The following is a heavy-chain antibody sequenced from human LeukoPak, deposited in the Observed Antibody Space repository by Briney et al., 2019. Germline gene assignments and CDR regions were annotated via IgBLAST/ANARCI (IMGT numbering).Heavy chain of an antibody. CDR3: AKYGEYSGFDLSH. V-gene: IGHV4-34*08. CDR1: GWTLSGYA. D-gene: IGHD5-12*01. J-gene: IGHJ4*02. Sequence: PSETLTLTCAVSGWTLSGYALSWLRNPQRTLRGLIQGSNQRATTNVKPSFKKRVTISVDTSKTQFSLKLTSLTAADTAVYYCAKYGEYSGFDLSHWGQGTLVTVSS. CDR2: SNQRATT.